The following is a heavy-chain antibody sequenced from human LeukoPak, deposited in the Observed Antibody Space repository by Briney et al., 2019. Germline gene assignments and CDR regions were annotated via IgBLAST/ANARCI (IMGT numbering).Heavy chain of an antibody. CDR2: IYYSGST. J-gene: IGHJ6*02. V-gene: IGHV4-59*08. Sequence: SETLSLTCTVSGGSISSYYWSWIRQPPGKGLEWIGYIYYSGSTNYNPSLKSRVTISVDTSKNQFSLKLNSVTAADTAVYYCAKALYSTSSSYSYGMDVWGQGTTVTVSS. CDR3: AKALYSTSSSYSYGMDV. CDR1: GGSISSYY. D-gene: IGHD6-13*01.